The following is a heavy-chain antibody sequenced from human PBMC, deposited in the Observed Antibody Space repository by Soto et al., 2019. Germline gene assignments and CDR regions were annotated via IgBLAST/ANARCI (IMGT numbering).Heavy chain of an antibody. V-gene: IGHV3-23*01. CDR1: GFTFSSYY. CDR2: ISGSVGST. Sequence: EVQLLESGGGLVQPGGSLRLSCAASGFTFSSYYMSWVRQAPGQVLEWVSAISGSVGSTYYAASVKGRFTISRDKSKNTLDPKMNSMRAGNTAVDECAKDPHSNPDDYWGQGTLVTVSS. J-gene: IGHJ4*02. D-gene: IGHD4-4*01. CDR3: AKDPHSNPDDY.